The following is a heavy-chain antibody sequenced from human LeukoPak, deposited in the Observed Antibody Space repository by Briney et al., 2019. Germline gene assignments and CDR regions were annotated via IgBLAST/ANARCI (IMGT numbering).Heavy chain of an antibody. J-gene: IGHJ4*02. D-gene: IGHD1-7*01. V-gene: IGHV3-7*01. CDR3: ARDEGSSENWNYAQY. Sequence: GGSLRLPCAASGFTFSSYWMNWVRQAPGKGLEWVANIKQDGSEKYYVNSVKGRFTISRDNAKNSLYLQMNSLRAEDTAVYYCARDEGSSENWNYAQYWGQGTLVTVSS. CDR1: GFTFSSYW. CDR2: IKQDGSEK.